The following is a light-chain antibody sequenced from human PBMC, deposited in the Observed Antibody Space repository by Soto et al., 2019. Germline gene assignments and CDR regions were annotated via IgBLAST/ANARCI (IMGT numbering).Light chain of an antibody. CDR2: EVS. CDR3: CSFTNTITRYA. CDR1: SSDVGGYNY. Sequence: QSVLAQPASVSGSPGQSITISCAGTSSDVGGYNYVSWFQHHPGKAPKLIIYEVSYRPSGVSNPFSGSKSGDTASLTISGRQAEDEADYYCCSFTNTITRYAVGTGTKV. J-gene: IGLJ1*01. V-gene: IGLV2-14*01.